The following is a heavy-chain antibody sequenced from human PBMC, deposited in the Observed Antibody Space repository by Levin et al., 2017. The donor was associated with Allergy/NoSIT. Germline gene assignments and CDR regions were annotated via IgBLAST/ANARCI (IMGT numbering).Heavy chain of an antibody. CDR3: ARQTGDLPRGYYYYYMDV. D-gene: IGHD7-27*01. J-gene: IGHJ6*03. Sequence: SETLSLTCTVSGGSISSSSYYWGWIRQPPGKGLEWIGSIYYSGSTYYNPSLKSRVTISVDTSKNQFSLKLSSVTAADTAVYYCARQTGDLPRGYYYYYMDVWGKGTTVTVSS. V-gene: IGHV4-39*01. CDR2: IYYSGST. CDR1: GGSISSSSYY.